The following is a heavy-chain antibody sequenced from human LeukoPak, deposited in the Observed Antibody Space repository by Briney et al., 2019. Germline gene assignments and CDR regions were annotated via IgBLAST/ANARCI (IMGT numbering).Heavy chain of an antibody. CDR2: IYYGGNI. V-gene: IGHV4-39*01. Sequence: PSETLSLTCSVSGDSIAATSYYWAWICQPPGKGLEWIGSIYYGGNINYDPSLQSRVTISIDTSKNQFSLSLTSVTAADTAVYFCARQIRYTYDPNWFHPWGQGTLVTVSS. CDR1: GDSIAATSYY. J-gene: IGHJ5*02. CDR3: ARQIRYTYDPNWFHP. D-gene: IGHD5-12*01.